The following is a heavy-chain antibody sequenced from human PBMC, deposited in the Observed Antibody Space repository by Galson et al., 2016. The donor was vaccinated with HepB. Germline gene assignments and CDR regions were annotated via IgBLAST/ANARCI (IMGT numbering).Heavy chain of an antibody. CDR2: IWDDGNNK. V-gene: IGHV3-33*01. CDR1: GFTFSSYG. D-gene: IGHD6-19*01. Sequence: SLRLSCAASGFTFSSYGMHWVRQAPGKGLEWVALIWDDGNNKYYADSVKGRFTISRDNSENTLYLQMNSLRAEDTAVYYCARERPDIAVAAFDYWGQGTLVTVSS. J-gene: IGHJ4*02. CDR3: ARERPDIAVAAFDY.